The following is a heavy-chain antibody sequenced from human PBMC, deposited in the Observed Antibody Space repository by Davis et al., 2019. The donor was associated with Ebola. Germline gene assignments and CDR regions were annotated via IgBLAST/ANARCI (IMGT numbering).Heavy chain of an antibody. J-gene: IGHJ4*02. D-gene: IGHD4-17*01. CDR2: IYYSGST. CDR1: GGSISSYY. V-gene: IGHV4-59*01. Sequence: MPSETLSLTCTVSGGSISSYYWSWIRQPPGKGLEWIGYIYYSGSTNYNPSLKSRVTISVDTSKNQFSLKLSSVTAADTAVYYCARLDPYGDYGVDYWGQGTLVTVSS. CDR3: ARLDPYGDYGVDY.